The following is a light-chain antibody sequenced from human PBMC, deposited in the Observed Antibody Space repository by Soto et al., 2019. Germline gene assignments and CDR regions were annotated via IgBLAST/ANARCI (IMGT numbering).Light chain of an antibody. V-gene: IGKV2-28*01. CDR2: LGS. Sequence: DIVMTQSPLSLPVTPGEPASISCRSSQSLLHSNGYNYLDWYLQKPGQSPQLLIYLGSHRASGLPDGFSVSASGTDYTLKISRVEAGDVGVYYCMHALQTPFTFGPGTKVDIK. J-gene: IGKJ3*01. CDR3: MHALQTPFT. CDR1: QSLLHSNGYNY.